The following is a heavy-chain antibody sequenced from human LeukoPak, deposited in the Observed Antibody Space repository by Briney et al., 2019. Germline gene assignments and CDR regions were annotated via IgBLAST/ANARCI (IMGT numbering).Heavy chain of an antibody. V-gene: IGHV3-11*04. CDR3: ARVLSRGWPRYYYYYYMDV. Sequence: GGSLRLSCAASGFTFSDYYMSWIRQAPGKGLEWVSYISSSRSTIYYADSVKGRFTISRDNAKNSLYLQMNSLRAEDTAVYYCARVLSRGWPRYYYYYYMDVWGKGTTVTVFS. D-gene: IGHD6-19*01. J-gene: IGHJ6*03. CDR1: GFTFSDYY. CDR2: ISSSRSTI.